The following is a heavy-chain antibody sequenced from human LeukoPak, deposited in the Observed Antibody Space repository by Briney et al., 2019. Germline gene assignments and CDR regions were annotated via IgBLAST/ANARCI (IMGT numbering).Heavy chain of an antibody. D-gene: IGHD6-19*01. Sequence: PGRSLRLSCAASGFTFSSYAMHWVRQAPGKGLEWVAVISFDGSNKYYADSLKGRFTISRDNSKNTLYLQMSSLKAEDTAVYYCARDRYGSAIYWFDFWGQGTPVTVSS. CDR1: GFTFSSYA. J-gene: IGHJ4*02. V-gene: IGHV3-30*04. CDR3: ARDRYGSAIYWFDF. CDR2: ISFDGSNK.